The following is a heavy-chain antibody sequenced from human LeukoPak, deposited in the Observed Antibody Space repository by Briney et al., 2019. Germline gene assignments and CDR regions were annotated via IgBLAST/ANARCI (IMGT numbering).Heavy chain of an antibody. Sequence: PSETLSLTCSVSGDSISGSSYYWGWIRQPPGKGLEWIGSFYYGGRAYYNPSLKSRVTVYVDTSNNLLSLKVTSVTAADTAVYYCARHLDSSGYYLMAAEYFQHWGQGTLVAVSS. V-gene: IGHV4-39*01. CDR1: GDSISGSSYY. D-gene: IGHD3-22*01. J-gene: IGHJ1*01. CDR2: FYYGGRA. CDR3: ARHLDSSGYYLMAAEYFQH.